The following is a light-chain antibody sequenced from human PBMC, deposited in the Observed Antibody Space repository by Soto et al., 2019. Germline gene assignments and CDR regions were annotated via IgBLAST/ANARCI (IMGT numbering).Light chain of an antibody. Sequence: EIVMTQSPATLSASPGERATLSCRASQTISTNLAWYQQKPGQSPRPLIYGASTRATGIPARFSGTGSGTEFTLTISSLQSEDFAVYYCQHYNNWLGAFGGGTAVEIK. V-gene: IGKV3-15*01. CDR2: GAS. CDR3: QHYNNWLGA. CDR1: QTISTN. J-gene: IGKJ4*01.